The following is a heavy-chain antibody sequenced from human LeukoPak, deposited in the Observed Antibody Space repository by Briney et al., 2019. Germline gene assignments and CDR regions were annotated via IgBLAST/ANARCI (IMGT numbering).Heavy chain of an antibody. D-gene: IGHD6-13*01. CDR3: ARDRAAAGLNNWFDP. CDR1: GYTFIGYY. V-gene: IGHV1-69*13. J-gene: IGHJ5*02. CDR2: IVPIFGTA. Sequence: ASVKVSCKSSGYTFIGYYIHWVRQAPGQGLEWMGGIVPIFGTADYAQKFQGRVTITADESTSTAYMELSSLRSEDTAVYYCARDRAAAGLNNWFDPWGQGTRVTVSS.